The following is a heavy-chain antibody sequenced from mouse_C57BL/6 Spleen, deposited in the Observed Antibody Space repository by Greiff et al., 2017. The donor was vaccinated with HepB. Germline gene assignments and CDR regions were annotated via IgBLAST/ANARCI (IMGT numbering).Heavy chain of an antibody. CDR3: ARGNWDYAMDY. CDR1: GFTFSSYA. V-gene: IGHV5-4*03. Sequence: EVKLMESGGGLVKPGGSLKLSCAASGFTFSSYAMSWVRQTPEKRLEWVATISDGGSYTYYPDNVKGRFTISRDNAKNNLYLQMSHLKSEDTAMYYCARGNWDYAMDYWGQGTSVTVSS. J-gene: IGHJ4*01. D-gene: IGHD4-1*01. CDR2: ISDGGSYT.